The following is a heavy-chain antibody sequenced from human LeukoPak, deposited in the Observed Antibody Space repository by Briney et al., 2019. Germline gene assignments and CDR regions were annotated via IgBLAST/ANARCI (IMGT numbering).Heavy chain of an antibody. CDR3: ARGSIVASYVLLYYFDY. CDR2: INPSGGST. V-gene: IGHV1-46*01. CDR1: GYTFTSYY. Sequence: GASVKVSCKASGYTFTSYYMHWVRQAPGQGLEWMGIINPSGGSTSYAQKFQGRVTMTRDTSTSTVYMELSSLRSEDTAVYYCARGSIVASYVLLYYFDYWGQGTLVTVSS. D-gene: IGHD1-26*01. J-gene: IGHJ4*02.